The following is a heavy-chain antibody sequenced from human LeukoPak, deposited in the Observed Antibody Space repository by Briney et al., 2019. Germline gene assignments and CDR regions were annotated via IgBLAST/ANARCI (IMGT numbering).Heavy chain of an antibody. J-gene: IGHJ4*02. Sequence: TGGSLRLSCAAPGFTFGVSWMSWVRQAPGKGLEWVANIKEDGGVKNYAGSVKGRLTISRDNAKSSLFLQMNSLRVEDTAVYYCAKDRGWNTFDYWGQGTLVTVSS. CDR3: AKDRGWNTFDY. CDR2: IKEDGGVK. V-gene: IGHV3-7*01. D-gene: IGHD1/OR15-1a*01. CDR1: GFTFGVSW.